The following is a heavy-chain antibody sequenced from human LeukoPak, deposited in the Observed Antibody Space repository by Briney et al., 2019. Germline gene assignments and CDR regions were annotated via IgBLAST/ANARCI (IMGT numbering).Heavy chain of an antibody. V-gene: IGHV4-34*01. CDR3: ARGQGATVPQVGKNWLDP. CDR2: VNESGGT. D-gene: IGHD1-26*01. Sequence: SETLSLTCAVYIDSFSNYHWNWIRQTPAKGMEWIGEVNESGGTNITPSLRSRVILSVDTSKNQFSLKLISVTVADTAIYYCARGQGATVPQVGKNWLDPWGQGTRVTVSS. J-gene: IGHJ5*02. CDR1: IDSFSNYH.